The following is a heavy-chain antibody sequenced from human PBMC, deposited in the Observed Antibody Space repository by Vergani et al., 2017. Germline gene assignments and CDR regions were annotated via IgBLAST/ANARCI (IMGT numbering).Heavy chain of an antibody. CDR1: GGSFSGYY. CDR3: AKEGEWLLSYYGMDV. Sequence: QVQLQQWGAGLLKPSETLSLTCAVYGGSFSGYYWSWIRQPPGKGLEWIGEINHSGSTNYNPSLKSRVTISVDTSKNQFSLKLSSVTAADTAVYYCAKEGEWLLSYYGMDVWGQGTTVTVSS. CDR2: INHSGST. D-gene: IGHD3-3*01. J-gene: IGHJ6*02. V-gene: IGHV4-34*01.